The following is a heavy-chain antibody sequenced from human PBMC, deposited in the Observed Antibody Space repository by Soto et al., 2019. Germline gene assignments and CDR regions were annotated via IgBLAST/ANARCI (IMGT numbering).Heavy chain of an antibody. CDR3: TGAYYDVSGYSLDP. Sequence: QVQLQESGPGLVKPSETLSLTCSVSGGSISSGYWTWIRQPPGKGLEWIGYIYYGGSINYNPSLKSRVIISVDTAKNQLSLRLSSVSAADTAVYYCTGAYYDVSGYSLDPWGQGTSVTVSS. J-gene: IGHJ5*02. CDR1: GGSISSGY. V-gene: IGHV4-59*01. CDR2: IYYGGSI. D-gene: IGHD3-22*01.